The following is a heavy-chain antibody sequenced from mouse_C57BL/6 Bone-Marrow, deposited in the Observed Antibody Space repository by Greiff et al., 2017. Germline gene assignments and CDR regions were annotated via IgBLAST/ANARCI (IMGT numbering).Heavy chain of an antibody. CDR2: IDPENGDT. CDR3: TTWYFDV. J-gene: IGHJ1*03. CDR1: GFNFTDDY. V-gene: IGHV14-4*01. Sequence: EVQLQQSGAELVRPGASVKLSCTASGFNFTDDYMHWVKQRPEQGLEWIGWIDPENGDTEYASKFQGKATITADTSSNTAYLQLSSLPSEDTAVYYCTTWYFDVWGTGTTVTVSS.